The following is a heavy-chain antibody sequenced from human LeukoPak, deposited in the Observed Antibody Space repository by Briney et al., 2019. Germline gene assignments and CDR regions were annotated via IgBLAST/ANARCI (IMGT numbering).Heavy chain of an antibody. V-gene: IGHV4-59*08. J-gene: IGHJ6*02. Sequence: SETLSLTCTVSGGSISSYYWSWIRQPPGKGLEWIGYIYYSGSTNYNPSLKSRVTISVDTSKNQFSLKLSSVTAADTAVYYCARAPHYYDSSGYYYYYGMDVWGQGTTVTVSS. CDR1: GGSISSYY. CDR3: ARAPHYYDSSGYYYYYGMDV. CDR2: IYYSGST. D-gene: IGHD3-22*01.